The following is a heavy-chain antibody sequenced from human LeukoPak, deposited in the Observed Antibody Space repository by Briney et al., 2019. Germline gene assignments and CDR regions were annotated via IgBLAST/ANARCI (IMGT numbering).Heavy chain of an antibody. D-gene: IGHD2-2*01. J-gene: IGHJ5*02. CDR1: GYTFTSYG. CDR3: ARDLEYQLLRNNNWFDP. Sequence: ASVKVSCKASGYTFTSYGISWVRQAPGQGLEWMGWINPNSGGTNYAQKFQGRVTMTRDTSISTAYMELSRLRSDDTAVYYCARDLEYQLLRNNNWFDPWGQGTLVTVSS. V-gene: IGHV1-2*02. CDR2: INPNSGGT.